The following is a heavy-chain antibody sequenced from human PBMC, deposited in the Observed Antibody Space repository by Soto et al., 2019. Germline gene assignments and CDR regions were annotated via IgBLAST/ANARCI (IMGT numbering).Heavy chain of an antibody. CDR3: ARDARTYYYDSSGYYFDY. D-gene: IGHD3-22*01. V-gene: IGHV4-59*01. CDR1: GGSISSYY. J-gene: IGHJ4*02. CDR2: IYYSGST. Sequence: SETLSLTCSVSGGSISSYYWSWIRQPPGKGLEWIGYIYYSGSTNYNPSLKSRVTISVDTSKNQFSLKLSSVTAADTAVYYCARDARTYYYDSSGYYFDYWGQGTPVTVSS.